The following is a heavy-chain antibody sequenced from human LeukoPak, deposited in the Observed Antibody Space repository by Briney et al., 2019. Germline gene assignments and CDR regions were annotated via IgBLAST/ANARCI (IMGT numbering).Heavy chain of an antibody. J-gene: IGHJ5*02. CDR2: IIPIFGTA. CDR3: ARVDPYYYDSIELYSWFDP. D-gene: IGHD3-22*01. V-gene: IGHV1-69*05. CDR1: GGTFSSYA. Sequence: SVKVSCKASGGTFSSYAISWVRQAPGQGLEWMGGIIPIFGTANYAQKFQGRVTITTDESTSTAYMELSSLRSEDTAVYYCARVDPYYYDSIELYSWFDPWGQGTLVTVSS.